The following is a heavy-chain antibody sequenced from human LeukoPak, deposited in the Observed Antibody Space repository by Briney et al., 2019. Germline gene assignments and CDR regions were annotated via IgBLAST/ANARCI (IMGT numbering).Heavy chain of an antibody. CDR2: IIPIFGTA. CDR3: ARYYYDSSGKDFDY. CDR1: GGTFSSYA. Sequence: ASVKVSCKASGGTFSSYAISWVRQAPGQGLEWMGGIIPIFGTANYAQKFQGRATITADESTSTAYMELSSLRSEDTAVYYCARYYYDSSGKDFDYWGQGTLVTVSS. D-gene: IGHD3-22*01. V-gene: IGHV1-69*13. J-gene: IGHJ4*02.